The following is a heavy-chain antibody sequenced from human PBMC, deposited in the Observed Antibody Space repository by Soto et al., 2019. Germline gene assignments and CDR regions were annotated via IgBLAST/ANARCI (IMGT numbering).Heavy chain of an antibody. V-gene: IGHV5-51*01. J-gene: IGHJ4*02. D-gene: IGHD6-13*01. CDR2: IYPGDYET. CDR1: RYTFSNFW. CDR3: ARSPRGSPYFDY. Sequence: LKISCQCSRYTFSNFWIAWVRQLPGKGLEWMGIIYPGDYETRYSPSFHGKVTISADRSIGTAYLQWSSLEASDSAFYFCARSPRGSPYFDYWGQGALVTVSS.